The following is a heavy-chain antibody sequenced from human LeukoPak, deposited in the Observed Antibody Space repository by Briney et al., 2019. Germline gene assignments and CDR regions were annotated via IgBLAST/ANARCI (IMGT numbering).Heavy chain of an antibody. CDR1: GFTFSSYS. V-gene: IGHV3-21*01. J-gene: IGHJ6*03. CDR3: ARTGALNWNYYYYYYMDV. Sequence: PGGSLRLSCAASGFTFSSYSMNWARQAPGKGLEWVSSISSSSSYIYYADSVKGRFTISRDNAKNSLYLQMNSLRAEDTAVYYCARTGALNWNYYYYYYMDVWGKGTTVTVSS. D-gene: IGHD1-1*01. CDR2: ISSSSSYI.